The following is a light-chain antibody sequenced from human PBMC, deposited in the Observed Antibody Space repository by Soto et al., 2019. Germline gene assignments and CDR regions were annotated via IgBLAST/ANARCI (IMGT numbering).Light chain of an antibody. CDR2: KAS. V-gene: IGKV1-5*03. J-gene: IGKJ1*01. CDR1: QSISSW. CDR3: QQYNSYLWT. Sequence: DIQMTQSPSTLSASVGDRVTITCRASQSISSWLAWYQQKPGKAPKLLIYKASSLESGVPSRFSGSGSGTEFPTPISSRQPDDFATYYCQQYNSYLWTSGQGTKVKIK.